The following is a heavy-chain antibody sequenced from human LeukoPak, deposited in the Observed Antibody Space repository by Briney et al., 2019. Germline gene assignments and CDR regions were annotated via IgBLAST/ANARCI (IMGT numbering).Heavy chain of an antibody. CDR2: IYYSGST. CDR1: GGSISSSSYY. D-gene: IGHD2-15*01. V-gene: IGHV4-39*01. Sequence: SETLSLTCTVSGGSISSSSYYWGWSRQPPGKGVEWIGSIYYSGSTYYNPSLKSRVTISVDTAKNQFSLKLSSVTAADTAVYYCARLLGYCSGGSCYSDYWGQGTLVTVSS. J-gene: IGHJ4*02. CDR3: ARLLGYCSGGSCYSDY.